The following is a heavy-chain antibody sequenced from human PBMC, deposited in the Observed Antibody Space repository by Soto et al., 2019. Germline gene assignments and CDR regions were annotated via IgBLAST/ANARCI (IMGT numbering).Heavy chain of an antibody. CDR1: GGTFSSYA. J-gene: IGHJ6*02. CDR3: ARERYVVVVARYYNYGMDV. Sequence: QVQLVQSGAEVKKPGSSVKVSCKASGGTFSSYAISWVRQAPGQGLEWMGGIIPIFGTANYAQKFQGRVTITADESTSTAYMELSSLRSEDTAVYYCARERYVVVVARYYNYGMDVWGQGTTVTVSS. V-gene: IGHV1-69*01. D-gene: IGHD2-15*01. CDR2: IIPIFGTA.